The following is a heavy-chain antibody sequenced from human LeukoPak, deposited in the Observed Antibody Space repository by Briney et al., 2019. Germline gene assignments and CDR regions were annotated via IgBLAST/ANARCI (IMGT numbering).Heavy chain of an antibody. Sequence: PGGSLRLSCAASGFTFSDYYMSWIRQAPGKGLEWVSGISGSGGSTYYADSVKGRFTISRDNSKNTLYLQMNSLRAEDTAVYYCAKEGDYGSPPYYFDYWGQGTQVTVSS. CDR1: GFTFSDYY. CDR3: AKEGDYGSPPYYFDY. CDR2: ISGSGGST. J-gene: IGHJ4*02. D-gene: IGHD3-10*01. V-gene: IGHV3-23*01.